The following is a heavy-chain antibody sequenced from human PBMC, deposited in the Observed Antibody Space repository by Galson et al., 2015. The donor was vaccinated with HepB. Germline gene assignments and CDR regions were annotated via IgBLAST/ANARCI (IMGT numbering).Heavy chain of an antibody. CDR1: GGTFSSYA. D-gene: IGHD4-17*01. CDR2: IIPIFGTA. Sequence: SVKVSCKASGGTFSSYAISWVRQAPGQGLELMGGIIPIFGTANYAQKFQGRVTITADESTSTAYMELSSLRSEDTAVYYCARDRHWLTVTGLAYWGQGTLVTVSS. V-gene: IGHV1-69*13. CDR3: ARDRHWLTVTGLAY. J-gene: IGHJ4*02.